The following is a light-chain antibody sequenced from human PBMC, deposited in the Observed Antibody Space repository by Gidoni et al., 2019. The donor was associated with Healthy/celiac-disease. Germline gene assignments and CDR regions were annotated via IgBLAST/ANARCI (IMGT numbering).Light chain of an antibody. J-gene: IGLJ1*01. V-gene: IGLV3-25*03. CDR3: QSADSSGTYV. CDR1: ALPKQY. CDR2: KDS. Sequence: SHELTQPPSVSGSPGQTARITCSGDALPKQYAYWYQQKPGQAPVLVIYKDSERPSGLPERFSGSSSGTTVTLTISGVQAEDEADYYCQSADSSGTYVFGTGTKVTVL.